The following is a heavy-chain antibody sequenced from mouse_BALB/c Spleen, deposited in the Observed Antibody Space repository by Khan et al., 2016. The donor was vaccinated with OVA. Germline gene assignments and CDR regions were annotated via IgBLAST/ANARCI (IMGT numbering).Heavy chain of an antibody. J-gene: IGHJ3*01. D-gene: IGHD3-1*01. CDR1: GYIFTSYW. V-gene: IGHV1-5*01. CDR2: IFPGSTDT. CDR3: TRAGFGALAY. Sequence: VELQQPGTVLARPGASVKMSCKTSGYIFTSYWIHWVKQRPGQGLEWIGGIFPGSTDTSYTQTFMDKANITAVTSASTAYMQLSSLTNEDSAVXCCTRAGFGALAYWGQGTLVTVSA.